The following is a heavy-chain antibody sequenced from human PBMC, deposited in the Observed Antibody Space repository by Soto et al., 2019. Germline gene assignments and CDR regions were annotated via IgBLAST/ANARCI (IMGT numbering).Heavy chain of an antibody. CDR1: GYTFTSYA. V-gene: IGHV1-3*01. CDR3: AREADCSGGSCYWFDP. CDR2: INAGNGNT. J-gene: IGHJ5*02. D-gene: IGHD2-15*01. Sequence: ASVKVSCKASGYTFTSYAMHWVRQAPGQRLEWMGWINAGNGNTKYSQKFQGRVTITRDTSASTAYMELSSLRSEDTAVYYCAREADCSGGSCYWFDPWGQGTLVTVS.